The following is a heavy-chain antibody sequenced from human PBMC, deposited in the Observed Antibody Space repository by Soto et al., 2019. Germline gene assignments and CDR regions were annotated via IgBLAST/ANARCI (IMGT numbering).Heavy chain of an antibody. Sequence: QVQLVESGGGVVQPGRSLRLSCAGSGFTFSDYGIHWVRQAPGKGLEWVAVIWHDGSNKYYADSVKGRFIISRDNSRNTVYLQMNSLRAEDTAVYYCARVGPGAYWSDYWGQGTLVTVSS. J-gene: IGHJ4*02. D-gene: IGHD4-17*01. CDR3: ARVGPGAYWSDY. CDR1: GFTFSDYG. CDR2: IWHDGSNK. V-gene: IGHV3-33*01.